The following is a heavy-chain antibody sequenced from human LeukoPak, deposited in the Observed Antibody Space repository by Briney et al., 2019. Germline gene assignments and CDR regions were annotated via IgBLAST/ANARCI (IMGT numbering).Heavy chain of an antibody. J-gene: IGHJ6*03. V-gene: IGHV1-2*02. Sequence: ASVKVSCKASGYTFTGYYMHWVRRAPGQGLEWMGWINPNSGGTNYAQKFQGRVTMTRDTSISTAYMELSRLRSDDTAVYYCARALRYYYYMDVWGKGTTVTVSS. CDR1: GYTFTGYY. CDR3: ARALRYYYYMDV. CDR2: INPNSGGT.